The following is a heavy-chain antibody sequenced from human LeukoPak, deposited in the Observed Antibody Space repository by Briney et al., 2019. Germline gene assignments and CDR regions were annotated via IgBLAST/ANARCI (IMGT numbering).Heavy chain of an antibody. V-gene: IGHV4-34*01. CDR3: ARSARGTSCYRLACNYYYYYMDV. Sequence: PSETLSLTCAVYGGSFSGYYWSWIRQPPGKGLEWIGEINHSGSTNYNPSLKSRVTISVDTSKNQFSLKLSSVTAADTAVYYCARSARGTSCYRLACNYYYYYMDVWGKGTTVTVSS. CDR1: GGSFSGYY. CDR2: INHSGST. J-gene: IGHJ6*03. D-gene: IGHD2-2*01.